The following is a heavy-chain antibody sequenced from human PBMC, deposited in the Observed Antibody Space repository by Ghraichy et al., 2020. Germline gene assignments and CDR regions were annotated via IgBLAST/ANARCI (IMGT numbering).Heavy chain of an antibody. D-gene: IGHD1-26*01. CDR3: AKARGGTYPSYHLDY. J-gene: IGHJ4*02. V-gene: IGHV3-23*01. CDR2: IDNGGYVT. CDR1: GFTFSTYA. Sequence: ETLSLTCAASGFTFSTYAMNWVRQAPGKGLEWVSTIDNGGYVTYSADSVKGRFIISRDISKNTLHLQMNGLRVDDTAVYYCAKARGGTYPSYHLDYWGQGALVTVSS.